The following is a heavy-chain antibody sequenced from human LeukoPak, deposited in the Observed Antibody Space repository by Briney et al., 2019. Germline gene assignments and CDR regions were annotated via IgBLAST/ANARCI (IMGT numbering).Heavy chain of an antibody. CDR3: ARALPSPLYSGSYADAFDI. J-gene: IGHJ3*02. D-gene: IGHD1-26*01. V-gene: IGHV3-21*01. Sequence: PGGSLRLSCAASGFXFSSYSINWVRQAPGKGLEWVSSISSSSRYIYYADSVKGRFTISRDNAKNSLYLQMNSLRAEDTAVYYCARALPSPLYSGSYADAFDIWGQGTMVIVSS. CDR1: GFXFSSYS. CDR2: ISSSSRYI.